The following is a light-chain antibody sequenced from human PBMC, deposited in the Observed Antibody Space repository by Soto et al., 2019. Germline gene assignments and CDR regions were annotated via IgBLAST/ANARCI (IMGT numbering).Light chain of an antibody. V-gene: IGKV3-20*01. CDR1: QSVSNNY. CDR3: QQYGRSGT. Sequence: EIVLMQYPGTLVLSSGERENRYCRASQSVSNNYLAWYQQTPGQAPRLLIYGAYNRATGIPDRFSGSGSGTDFTITISRLEPEDFAVYYCQQYGRSGTFGQGTKVDIK. J-gene: IGKJ1*01. CDR2: GAY.